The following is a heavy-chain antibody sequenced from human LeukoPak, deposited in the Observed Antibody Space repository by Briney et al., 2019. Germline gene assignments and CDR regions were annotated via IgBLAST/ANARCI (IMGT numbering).Heavy chain of an antibody. J-gene: IGHJ4*02. CDR3: ARRAIWFGDLSTPFDY. CDR1: GGSISSSNW. Sequence: PSETLSLTCAVSGGSISSSNWWSWVRQPPGKGLEWIGEIYHSGSTNYNPSLKSRVTISVDTSRNQFSLKLSSVTAADTAVYYCARRAIWFGDLSTPFDYWGQGTLVTVSS. CDR2: IYHSGST. V-gene: IGHV4-4*02. D-gene: IGHD3-10*01.